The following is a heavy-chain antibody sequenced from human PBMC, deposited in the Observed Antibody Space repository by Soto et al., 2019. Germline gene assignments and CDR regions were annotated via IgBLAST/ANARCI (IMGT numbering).Heavy chain of an antibody. D-gene: IGHD1-26*01. J-gene: IGHJ4*02. CDR3: AKVAPLSGSYDYFDY. CDR1: GFTFSSYG. CDR2: ISYDGSNK. Sequence: LRLSCAASGFTFSSYGMHWVRQAPGKGLEWVAVISYDGSNKYYADSVKGRFTISRDNSKNTLYLQMNSLRAEDTAVYYCAKVAPLSGSYDYFDYWGQGTLVTVSS. V-gene: IGHV3-30*18.